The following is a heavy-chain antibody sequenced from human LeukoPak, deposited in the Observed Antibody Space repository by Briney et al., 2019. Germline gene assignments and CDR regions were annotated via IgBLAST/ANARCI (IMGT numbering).Heavy chain of an antibody. D-gene: IGHD6-13*01. CDR1: GYTFTSYD. J-gene: IGHJ6*03. CDR2: IIPIFGTA. V-gene: IGHV1-69*06. Sequence: SVKVSCKASGYTFTSYDINWVRQATGQGLEWMGGIIPIFGTANYAQKFQGRVTITADKSTSTAYMELSSLRSEDTAVYYCARAGYSSSWIYYMDVWGKGTTVTVSS. CDR3: ARAGYSSSWIYYMDV.